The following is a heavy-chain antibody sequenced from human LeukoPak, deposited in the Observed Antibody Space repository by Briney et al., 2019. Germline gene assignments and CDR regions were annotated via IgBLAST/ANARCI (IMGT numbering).Heavy chain of an antibody. CDR3: ARGTFDYDFWSGYPRREGYYMDV. Sequence: ASVKVSCKASGYTFTGYYTHWVRQAPGQGLEWMGWMNPNSGNTGYAQKFQGRVTITRNTSISTAYMELSSLRSEDTAVYYCARGTFDYDFWSGYPRREGYYMDVWGKGTTVTVSS. D-gene: IGHD3-3*01. J-gene: IGHJ6*03. CDR2: MNPNSGNT. V-gene: IGHV1-8*03. CDR1: GYTFTGYY.